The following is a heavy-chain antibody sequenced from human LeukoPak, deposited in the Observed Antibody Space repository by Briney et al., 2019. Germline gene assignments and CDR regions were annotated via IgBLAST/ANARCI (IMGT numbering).Heavy chain of an antibody. CDR2: ITGSGGST. D-gene: IGHD2-15*01. Sequence: GGSLRLSCAASGFTFRTYAIDWVRQAPGKGLEWVSAITGSGGSTYIADSVKGRLTISRDNSKNTLYLQMNSPRAEDTAVYYCAKATLGSCSGARCYPFDYWGQGTLVTVSS. CDR1: GFTFRTYA. CDR3: AKATLGSCSGARCYPFDY. J-gene: IGHJ4*02. V-gene: IGHV3-23*01.